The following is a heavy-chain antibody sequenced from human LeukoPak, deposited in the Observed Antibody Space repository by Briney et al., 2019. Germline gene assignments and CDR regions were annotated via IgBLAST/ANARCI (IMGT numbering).Heavy chain of an antibody. V-gene: IGHV1-18*01. CDR3: ARDCSGGSCSSW. J-gene: IGHJ4*02. D-gene: IGHD2-15*01. CDR1: GYNFTNYG. Sequence: ASVKVSCKGSGYNFTNYGISWVRQAPGQGLEWMGWISAYNGNTNYAQKFQGRVTMTTDTSTSTTYVELRSLRSDVTAVYYCARDCSGGSCSSWWGQGTLVTVSS. CDR2: ISAYNGNT.